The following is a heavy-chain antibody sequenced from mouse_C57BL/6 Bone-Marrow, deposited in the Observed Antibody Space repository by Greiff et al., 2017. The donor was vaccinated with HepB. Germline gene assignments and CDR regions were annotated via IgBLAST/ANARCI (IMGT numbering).Heavy chain of an antibody. CDR3: ARDRGIYYFDY. CDR2: ISDGGSYT. J-gene: IGHJ2*01. CDR1: GFTFSSYA. Sequence: EVHLVESGGGLVKPGGSLKLSCAASGFTFSSYAMSWVRQTPEKRLEWVATISDGGSYTYYPDNVKGRFTISRDNAKNNLYLQMSHLKSEDTAMYYCARDRGIYYFDYWGQGTTLTVSS. D-gene: IGHD1-3*01. V-gene: IGHV5-4*01.